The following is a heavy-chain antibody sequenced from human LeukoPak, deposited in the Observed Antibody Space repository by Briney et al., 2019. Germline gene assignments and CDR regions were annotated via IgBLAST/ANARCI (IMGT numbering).Heavy chain of an antibody. D-gene: IGHD6-19*01. CDR3: ARSRYSSAWYAFDI. CDR2: IYYGGST. Sequence: PSETLSLTGTVSGGSISSYYWSWIRQPPGKGPEWIGNIYYGGSTNYNPSLKSVVTMSADTSKNQFSLRLSSVTAADTAVYYCARSRYSSAWYAFDIWGQGTMVTVSS. V-gene: IGHV4-59*12. CDR1: GGSISSYY. J-gene: IGHJ3*02.